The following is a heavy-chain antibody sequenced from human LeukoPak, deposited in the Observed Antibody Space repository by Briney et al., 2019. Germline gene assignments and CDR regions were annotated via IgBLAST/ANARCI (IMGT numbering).Heavy chain of an antibody. CDR2: MSSNGGST. J-gene: IGHJ4*02. D-gene: IGHD2-2*01. V-gene: IGHV3-64*01. CDR3: ARHLGYCSSTSCYLDY. CDR1: GFTFSSYA. Sequence: GGSLRLSCAASGFTFSSYAMHWVRQAPGKGLEYVSAMSSNGGSTYYANSVKGRFTISRDNSKNTLYLQMGSLRAEDMAVYYCARHLGYCSSTSCYLDYWGQGTLVTVSS.